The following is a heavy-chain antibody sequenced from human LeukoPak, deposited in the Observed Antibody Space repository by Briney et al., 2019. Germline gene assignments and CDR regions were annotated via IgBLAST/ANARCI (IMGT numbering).Heavy chain of an antibody. CDR2: ISAYNGNT. CDR3: ARDTVVVVAKPYYYYYMDV. J-gene: IGHJ6*03. Sequence: ASVKVSCKASGYTFTSYGISWVRQAPGQGLEWMGWISAYNGNTNYAQKLQGRVTMTTDTSTSTAYMELRSLRSDDTAVYYCARDTVVVVAKPYYYYYMDVWGKGTTVTISS. CDR1: GYTFTSYG. V-gene: IGHV1-18*01. D-gene: IGHD2-15*01.